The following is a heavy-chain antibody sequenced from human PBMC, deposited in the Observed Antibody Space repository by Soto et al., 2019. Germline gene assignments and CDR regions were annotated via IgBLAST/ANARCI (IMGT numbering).Heavy chain of an antibody. V-gene: IGHV1-8*01. Sequence: QVQLVQSGAEVKKPGASVKVSCKASGYSFTSYDINWVRQATGQGLEWMGWMNPNSGNTGYAQKFQGRVTMTRNTSISTAYREVTRLRSEDTAVYYCAGDKAGYFDLCGRGTLVTVSS. CDR3: AGDKAGYFDL. CDR2: MNPNSGNT. J-gene: IGHJ2*01. CDR1: GYSFTSYD.